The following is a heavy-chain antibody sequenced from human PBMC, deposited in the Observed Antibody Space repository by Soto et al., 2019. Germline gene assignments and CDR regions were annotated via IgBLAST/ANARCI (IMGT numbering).Heavy chain of an antibody. Sequence: GESLKISCKGSGYSFTSYWIGWVRQMPGKGLEWMGIIYPGDSDTRYSPSFQGQVTISADKSISTAYLQWSSLKASDTAMYYCERQGIFGVVSYYYYGMDVWGQGTTVTVSS. CDR1: GYSFTSYW. CDR3: ERQGIFGVVSYYYYGMDV. V-gene: IGHV5-51*01. J-gene: IGHJ6*02. D-gene: IGHD3-3*01. CDR2: IYPGDSDT.